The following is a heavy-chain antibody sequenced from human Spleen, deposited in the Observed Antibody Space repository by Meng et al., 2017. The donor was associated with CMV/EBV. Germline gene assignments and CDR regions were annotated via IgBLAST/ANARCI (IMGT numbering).Heavy chain of an antibody. Sequence: TIAGYDVHWVRQAPGQGLEWMGWINPNSGGTNYAQKFQGRVTMTRDTSISTAYMELSRLRSDDTAIYYCARDQGYDFWSGSTYYFDYWGQGTLVTVSS. V-gene: IGHV1-2*02. CDR2: INPNSGGT. D-gene: IGHD3-3*01. CDR3: ARDQGYDFWSGSTYYFDY. J-gene: IGHJ4*02. CDR1: TIAGYD.